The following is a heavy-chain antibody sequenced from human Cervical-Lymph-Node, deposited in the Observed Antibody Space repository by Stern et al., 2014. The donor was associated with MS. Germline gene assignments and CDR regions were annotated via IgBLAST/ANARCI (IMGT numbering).Heavy chain of an antibody. Sequence: QVQLGQSGAEVKKPGASVKVSCKVSGSTLTDFFMHWVRQPPGKGIERMGGFDPEDGETIYAQKFQGRVTMTEDSSTDTAYMELSSLRSDDTAVYYCATDYNYWGQGTLVTVSS. D-gene: IGHD3-10*01. J-gene: IGHJ4*02. CDR2: FDPEDGET. CDR3: ATDYNY. V-gene: IGHV1-24*01. CDR1: GSTLTDFF.